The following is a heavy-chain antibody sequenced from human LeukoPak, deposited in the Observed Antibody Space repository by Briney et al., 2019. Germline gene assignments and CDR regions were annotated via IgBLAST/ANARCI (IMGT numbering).Heavy chain of an antibody. D-gene: IGHD3-9*01. V-gene: IGHV3-11*04. CDR3: AATGLRYFDWSHCFDY. Sequence: PGRSLRLSCAASGCTFSDYYMSWIPQAPGKGLEWVSYISSSGSTIYYADSVKGRFTISRDNAKNSLYLQMNSLRAEDTAVYYCAATGLRYFDWSHCFDYWGQGTLVTVSS. CDR2: ISSSGSTI. J-gene: IGHJ4*02. CDR1: GCTFSDYY.